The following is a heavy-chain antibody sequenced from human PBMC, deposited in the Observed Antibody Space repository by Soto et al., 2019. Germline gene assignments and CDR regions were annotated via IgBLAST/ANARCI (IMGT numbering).Heavy chain of an antibody. Sequence: GASVKVSCKASGYTFNKYGFNWVRQAPGQGLEWMGRISAFNDYTNLAQKSQGRLTLTTDASTNTAYMELQVLRSDDTAMYYCARGRGVVIPAGTPDAFDVWGQGTMVTVSS. V-gene: IGHV1-18*01. D-gene: IGHD6-13*01. CDR1: GYTFNKYG. CDR2: ISAFNDYT. CDR3: ARGRGVVIPAGTPDAFDV. J-gene: IGHJ3*01.